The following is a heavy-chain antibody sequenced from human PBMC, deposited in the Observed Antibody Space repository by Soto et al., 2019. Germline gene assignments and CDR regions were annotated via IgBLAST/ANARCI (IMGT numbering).Heavy chain of an antibody. CDR3: ARLPKGSVVTG. J-gene: IGHJ4*01. Sequence: PGGSLRLSCVASGFSFRDHSMNCVRQPPGKGLQWISYISSSSENIYYADSVKGRFTVSRDNAKNTLFLQMNSLRDDDSAIYYCARLPKGSVVTGWGQGSLVTV. CDR1: GFSFRDHS. D-gene: IGHD2-21*02. V-gene: IGHV3-48*02. CDR2: ISSSSENI.